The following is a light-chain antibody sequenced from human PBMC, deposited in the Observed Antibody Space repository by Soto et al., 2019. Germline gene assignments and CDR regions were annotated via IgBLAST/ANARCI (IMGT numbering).Light chain of an antibody. Sequence: QSALTQPASVSGSPGQSINISCTGSSSDVGDYDYVSWYQQHPGKVPKLMIYEVRNRPSGVSNRFSGSKSGNTASLTISGLQAEDEADYYCSSYTSQNTVLFGGGTKLTVL. J-gene: IGLJ2*01. CDR3: SSYTSQNTVL. CDR1: SSDVGDYDY. V-gene: IGLV2-14*01. CDR2: EVR.